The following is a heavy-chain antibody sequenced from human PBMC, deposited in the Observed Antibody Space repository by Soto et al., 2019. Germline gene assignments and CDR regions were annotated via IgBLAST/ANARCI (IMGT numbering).Heavy chain of an antibody. V-gene: IGHV3-64D*06. CDR3: VKDRLRHCTSTSCYLIEY. Sequence: GGSLRLSCSASGFTFSDYTMHWVRQTSEKRLEYISIIDSNGQITDYAESVKGRFAITRDNSKNTLYLQMTSLRTDDTAVYYCVKDRLRHCTSTSCYLIEYWAQGT. D-gene: IGHD2-2*01. CDR1: GFTFSDYT. CDR2: IDSNGQIT. J-gene: IGHJ4*02.